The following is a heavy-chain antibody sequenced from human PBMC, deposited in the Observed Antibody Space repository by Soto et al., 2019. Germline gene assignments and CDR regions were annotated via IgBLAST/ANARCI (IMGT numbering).Heavy chain of an antibody. V-gene: IGHV1-69*06. J-gene: IGHJ6*02. CDR2: IIPIFGTA. Sequence: QVQLVQSGAEVKKPGSSVKVSCKASGGTFSSYAISWVRQAPGQGLEWMGGIIPIFGTANYAQKFQGRVTITADKSTSTAYMELSSLRSEDTAVYYCARDRGDGYNPGYYGIDVWGQGTTVTVSS. D-gene: IGHD5-12*01. CDR3: ARDRGDGYNPGYYGIDV. CDR1: GGTFSSYA.